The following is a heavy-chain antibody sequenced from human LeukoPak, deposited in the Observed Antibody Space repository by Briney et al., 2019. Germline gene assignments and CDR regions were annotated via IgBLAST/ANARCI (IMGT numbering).Heavy chain of an antibody. V-gene: IGHV3-9*01. CDR1: GFTFDDYA. J-gene: IGHJ4*02. D-gene: IGHD3-9*01. Sequence: GGSLRLSCAASGFTFDDYAMHWVRQAPGKGLEWVSGISWNSGSIGYADSVKGRFTISRDNAKNSLYLQMNSLRAEDTALYYCAKANYDILTGLGSVFDYWGQGTLVTVSS. CDR2: ISWNSGSI. CDR3: AKANYDILTGLGSVFDY.